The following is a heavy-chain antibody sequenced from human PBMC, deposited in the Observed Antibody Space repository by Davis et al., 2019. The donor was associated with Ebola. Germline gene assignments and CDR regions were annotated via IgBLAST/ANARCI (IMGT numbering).Heavy chain of an antibody. D-gene: IGHD3-9*01. CDR3: TRVNAVTGYSRFDS. Sequence: GGSLRLSCTDSVITFSSYAMTWVRQAPGKGLEWVANIKQDGSEKYYVDSVKGRFTISRDNARNLVYVQMNSLRAEDTALYHCTRVNAVTGYSRFDSWGQGTLVTVSS. V-gene: IGHV3-7*03. CDR2: IKQDGSEK. CDR1: VITFSSYA. J-gene: IGHJ5*01.